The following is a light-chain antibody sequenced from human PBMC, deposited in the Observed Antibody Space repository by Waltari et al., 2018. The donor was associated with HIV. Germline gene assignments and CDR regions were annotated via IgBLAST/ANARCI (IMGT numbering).Light chain of an antibody. Sequence: SYELTQPPSVSVSPGQTASITSSGEKLGAKYACWYQQKPGQSPVLVIYQDSKRPSGIPERFSGSNSGNTATLTISGTQTLDEADYYCQAWDSSTVVFGGGTKLTVL. J-gene: IGLJ2*01. CDR1: KLGAKY. V-gene: IGLV3-1*01. CDR3: QAWDSSTVV. CDR2: QDS.